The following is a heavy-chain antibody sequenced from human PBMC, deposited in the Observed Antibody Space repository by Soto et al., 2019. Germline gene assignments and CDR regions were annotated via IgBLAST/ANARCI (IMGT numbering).Heavy chain of an antibody. V-gene: IGHV4-59*01. J-gene: IGHJ4*02. CDR2: IYYSGST. D-gene: IGHD6-13*01. CDR1: GGSISSYY. Sequence: QVQLQESGPGLVKPSETLSLTCTVSGGSISSYYWSWIRQPPGKGLEWIGYIYYSGSTNYNPSLKSRVTISVDTSKNQFSLKLSSVTAADTAVYYCARGGKKPFDYLGQGTLVTVSS. CDR3: ARGGKKPFDY.